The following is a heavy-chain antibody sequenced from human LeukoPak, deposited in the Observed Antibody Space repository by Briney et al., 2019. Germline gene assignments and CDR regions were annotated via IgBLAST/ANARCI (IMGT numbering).Heavy chain of an antibody. V-gene: IGHV3-74*01. CDR3: VRARTTVTNLFDY. D-gene: IGHD4-17*01. J-gene: IGHJ4*02. Sequence: GGSLRLSCAASGFTFSSHWMHWARQGPGKGLVWVSRINGDETSTAYADSVKGRFTISRDNAKNTLYLQMNSLRADDTAVYYCVRARTTVTNLFDYWGQGTLVTVSS. CDR2: INGDETST. CDR1: GFTFSSHW.